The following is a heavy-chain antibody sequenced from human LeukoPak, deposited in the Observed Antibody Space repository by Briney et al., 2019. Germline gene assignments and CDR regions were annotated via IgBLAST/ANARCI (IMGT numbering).Heavy chain of an antibody. Sequence: ASVKVSCKASGYTFTSYGISWVRQAPGQGLEWMGWISAYNGNTNYAQKLQGRVTMTTDTSTSTDYMELRSLRSDDTAVYYCARERYYDFWSGTSSFDYWGQGTLVTVSS. CDR1: GYTFTSYG. CDR2: ISAYNGNT. D-gene: IGHD3-3*01. J-gene: IGHJ4*02. V-gene: IGHV1-18*01. CDR3: ARERYYDFWSGTSSFDY.